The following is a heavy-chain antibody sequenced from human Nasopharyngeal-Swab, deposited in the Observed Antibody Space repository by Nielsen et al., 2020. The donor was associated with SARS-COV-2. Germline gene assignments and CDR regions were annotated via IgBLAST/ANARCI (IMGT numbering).Heavy chain of an antibody. CDR2: IDQDGSEK. V-gene: IGHV3-7*02. CDR1: GFTFNNYW. CDR3: ARALIAVAEVGYFDY. Sequence: GESLKISCAASGFTFNNYWMTWVRQAPGKRLEWVANIDQDGSEKHYVDSVKGRFTISRDNSKNTLYLQMNSLRAEDTAVYYCARALIAVAEVGYFDYWGQGTLVTVSS. D-gene: IGHD6-19*01. J-gene: IGHJ4*02.